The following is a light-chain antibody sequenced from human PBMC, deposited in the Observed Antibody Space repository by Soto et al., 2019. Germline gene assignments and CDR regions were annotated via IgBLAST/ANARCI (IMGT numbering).Light chain of an antibody. J-gene: IGKJ5*01. CDR1: QGISSY. Sequence: IQLTQSPSSLSASVGDRVTITCRASQGISSYLAWYQQKPWKAPKLLIYAASTLQSGVPSRFSGSGSGTDFTLTISSLQPEDFATYYCQQLNSYPITFGQGTRLEI. CDR3: QQLNSYPIT. CDR2: AAS. V-gene: IGKV1-9*01.